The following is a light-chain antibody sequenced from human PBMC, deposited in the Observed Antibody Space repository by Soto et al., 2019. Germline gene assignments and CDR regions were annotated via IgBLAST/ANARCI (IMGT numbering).Light chain of an antibody. CDR1: QSVSSSY. J-gene: IGKJ1*01. Sequence: EIVLTQSPATLSLSPGERATISCRASQSVSSSYLAWYQQKPGQAPRLLVYDASNRATGIPDRFSGSGSGTDFTLTISRLEPEDFAVYYCQQYGSSPPTFGQGTKVDIK. CDR3: QQYGSSPPT. V-gene: IGKV3-20*01. CDR2: DAS.